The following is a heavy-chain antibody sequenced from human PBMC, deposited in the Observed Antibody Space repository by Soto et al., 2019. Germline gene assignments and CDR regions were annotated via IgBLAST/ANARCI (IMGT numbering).Heavy chain of an antibody. D-gene: IGHD3-16*02. Sequence: SETLSLTCSVSGVSISSYFWSWIRQHPGRGLEWIGYTYHRGSTNYSPSLKSRVAISLDTSENQFSLKVNSLTAADTAVYYCARIGGYHGPLDYWGQGTPVTVSS. CDR1: GVSISSYF. J-gene: IGHJ4*02. V-gene: IGHV4-59*01. CDR2: TYHRGST. CDR3: ARIGGYHGPLDY.